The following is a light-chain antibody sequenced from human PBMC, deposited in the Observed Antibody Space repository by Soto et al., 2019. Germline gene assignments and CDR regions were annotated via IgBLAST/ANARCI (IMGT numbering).Light chain of an antibody. V-gene: IGLV1-44*01. J-gene: IGLJ3*02. CDR3: AAWDDILNGWV. CDR1: DSNIGSNS. Sequence: QSVLTQPPSASGTPGQRVTISCSGSDSNIGSNSVNWYQHLPGMAPKLLTHSNDHRPSGVADRFSGSKSGTSASLAISGLPSEDEAYYYCAAWDDILNGWVFGGGTKLTVL. CDR2: SND.